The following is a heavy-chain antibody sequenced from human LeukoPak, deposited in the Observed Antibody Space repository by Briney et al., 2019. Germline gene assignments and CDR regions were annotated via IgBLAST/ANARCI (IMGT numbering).Heavy chain of an antibody. CDR3: AKGRRQWLTYFDY. D-gene: IGHD6-19*01. J-gene: IGHJ4*02. Sequence: GGSLRLSCAASGFTFSSYAMSWVRQAPGKGLEWVSGISGSGGTTYYADSVKGRFTVSRDNSKNTLYLQMDGLRAEDTAVYYCAKGRRQWLTYFDYWGQGTLVTVSS. CDR1: GFTFSSYA. V-gene: IGHV3-23*01. CDR2: ISGSGGTT.